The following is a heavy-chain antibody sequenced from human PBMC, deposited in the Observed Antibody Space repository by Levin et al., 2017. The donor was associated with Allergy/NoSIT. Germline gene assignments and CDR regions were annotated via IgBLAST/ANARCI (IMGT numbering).Heavy chain of an antibody. D-gene: IGHD1-14*01. CDR2: ISPYNGER. CDR1: GYNFVTLG. CDR3: VTDSMYTGGVNILDY. J-gene: IGHJ4*02. V-gene: IGHV1-18*01. Sequence: TGGSLRLSCKTSGYNFVTLGISWVRQAPGQSLEWVGWISPYNGERKFAQKVQGRLSVTTDTSTTTAYMELRSLRVDDTAVYYCVTDSMYTGGVNILDYWGQGTLVLVSS.